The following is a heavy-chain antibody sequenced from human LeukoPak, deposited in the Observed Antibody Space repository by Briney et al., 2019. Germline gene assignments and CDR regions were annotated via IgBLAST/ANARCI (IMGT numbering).Heavy chain of an antibody. CDR3: AEDGDWAFDH. J-gene: IGHJ4*02. V-gene: IGHV3-30*02. D-gene: IGHD2-21*02. CDR2: IRNVGKDK. Sequence: GGSLTLSSAASGFTFDGCGMHWVRQAPGKGRGWVAFIRNVGKDKDYADSVKGRFFISRDNTKDTLSLEMNRLRDEETAVCYFAEDGDWAFDHWTQGTLVSLSS. CDR1: GFTFDGCG.